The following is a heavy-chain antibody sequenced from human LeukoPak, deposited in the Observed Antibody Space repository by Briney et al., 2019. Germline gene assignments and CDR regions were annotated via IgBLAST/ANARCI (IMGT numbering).Heavy chain of an antibody. D-gene: IGHD2-15*01. CDR3: ARGYCSGGTCYLVEDWFDP. Sequence: ASVKVSCKASGYTFTVYYMYWVRQAPGQGLEWMGRINPNSGDTDYAQNFQGRVTMTRDTSISTAYMELTNLRSDDTAVYYCARGYCSGGTCYLVEDWFDPWGQGTLVTVSS. V-gene: IGHV1-2*06. CDR1: GYTFTVYY. CDR2: INPNSGDT. J-gene: IGHJ5*02.